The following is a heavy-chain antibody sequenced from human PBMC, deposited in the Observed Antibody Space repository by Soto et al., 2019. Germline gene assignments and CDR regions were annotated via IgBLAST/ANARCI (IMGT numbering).Heavy chain of an antibody. Sequence: GASVKVSCKASGYTFTSYYMHWVRQAPGQGLEWMGIINPSGGSTSYAQKFQGRVTMTRDTSTSTVYMELSSPRSEDTAVYYCARKGTYSSGWSNGMDVWGQGTTVTVSS. CDR1: GYTFTSYY. CDR3: ARKGTYSSGWSNGMDV. J-gene: IGHJ6*02. CDR2: INPSGGST. V-gene: IGHV1-46*01. D-gene: IGHD6-19*01.